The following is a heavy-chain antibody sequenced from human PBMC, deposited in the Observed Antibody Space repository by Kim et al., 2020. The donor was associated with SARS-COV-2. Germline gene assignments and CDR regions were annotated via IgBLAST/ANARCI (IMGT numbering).Heavy chain of an antibody. Sequence: GGSLRLSCAASGFTFSSYSMNWVRQAPGKGLEWVSYISSSSSTIYYADSVKGRFTISRDNAKNSLYLQMNSLRDEDTAVYYCARAAVYGDYGGNDAFDIWGQGTMVTVSS. CDR3: ARAAVYGDYGGNDAFDI. V-gene: IGHV3-48*02. CDR2: ISSSSSTI. CDR1: GFTFSSYS. J-gene: IGHJ3*02. D-gene: IGHD4-17*01.